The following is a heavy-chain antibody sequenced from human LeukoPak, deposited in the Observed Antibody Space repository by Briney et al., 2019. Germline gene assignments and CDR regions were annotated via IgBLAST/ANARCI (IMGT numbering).Heavy chain of an antibody. Sequence: ASVKVSCKATGYTFTRFYMHWVRQAPGQGLEWMGIINPSDGSTNSAQNFQGRVTMTRDTSTSTVYMELSSLRSEDTAVYYCARDPRGQAVAENWGQGTLVTVSS. V-gene: IGHV1-46*01. CDR3: ARDPRGQAVAEN. D-gene: IGHD6-19*01. J-gene: IGHJ4*02. CDR2: INPSDGST. CDR1: GYTFTRFY.